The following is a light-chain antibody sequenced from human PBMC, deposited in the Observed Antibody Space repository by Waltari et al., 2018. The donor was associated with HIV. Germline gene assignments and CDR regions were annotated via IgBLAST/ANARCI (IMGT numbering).Light chain of an antibody. V-gene: IGLV1-47*01. CDR2: RNS. CDR3: ATWDDSLSLWV. Sequence: QSVLTQPPSASVTPGQRVTISCSGSNSNFGATYVYWYQHFPGAAPKLLIYRNSQRPSGVPDRFSGSKSGTSASLAISGLRSDDEANYYCATWDDSLSLWVFGGGTKLTVL. J-gene: IGLJ3*02. CDR1: NSNFGATY.